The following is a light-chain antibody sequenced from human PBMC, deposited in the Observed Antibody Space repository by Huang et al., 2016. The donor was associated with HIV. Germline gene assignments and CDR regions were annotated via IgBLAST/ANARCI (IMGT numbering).Light chain of an antibody. CDR1: QTIGTS. CDR3: QQRGDWPLT. CDR2: AAS. J-gene: IGKJ4*01. V-gene: IGKV3-11*01. Sequence: EIVLTQSPATLSLSPGERVTLSCRASQTIGTSLAWYQQKPGQAPRLLVYAASNSASGIPARFGGRWSGTDFTLTISSLEPEDFAVYYCQQRGDWPLTFGGGTKVEIK.